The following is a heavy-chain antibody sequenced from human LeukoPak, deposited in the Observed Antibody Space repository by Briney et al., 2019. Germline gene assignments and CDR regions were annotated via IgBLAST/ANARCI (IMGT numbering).Heavy chain of an antibody. J-gene: IGHJ4*02. Sequence: GGSLRLSCAASGFTFSSYWMHWVRQAPGKGLVWVSRINSDGSRTNYADSVKGRFTIYRDNAKNTLYLQMNSLRAEDTAVYHCIVLAVTATLGFDYWGQGTVVTVSS. D-gene: IGHD6-19*01. CDR3: IVLAVTATLGFDY. CDR2: INSDGSRT. V-gene: IGHV3-74*01. CDR1: GFTFSSYW.